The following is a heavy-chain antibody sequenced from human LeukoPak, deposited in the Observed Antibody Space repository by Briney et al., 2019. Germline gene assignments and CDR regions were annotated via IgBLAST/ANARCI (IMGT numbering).Heavy chain of an antibody. CDR3: ASRRGYSYGPIDY. J-gene: IGHJ4*02. Sequence: ASVKVSCKASGYTFTGYYMHWVRQAPGQGLEWMGRINPNSGGTNYAQKFQGRVTITRDTSASTAYMELSSLRSEDTAVYYCASRRGYSYGPIDYWGQGTLVTVSS. V-gene: IGHV1-2*06. CDR2: INPNSGGT. D-gene: IGHD5-18*01. CDR1: GYTFTGYY.